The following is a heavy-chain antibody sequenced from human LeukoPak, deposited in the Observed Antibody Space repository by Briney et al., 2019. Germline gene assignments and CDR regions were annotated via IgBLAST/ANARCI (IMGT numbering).Heavy chain of an antibody. J-gene: IGHJ4*02. CDR2: ISYDGGNK. D-gene: IGHD3-22*01. V-gene: IGHV3-30*18. Sequence: GGSLRLSCAASGFTFSSYGMHWVRQAPGKGLEWVAVISYDGGNKYYADSVKGRFTISRDNSKNTLHLQMNSLRAEDTAVYYCAKGGKAYYYDSNGNLDYWGQGTLVTVSS. CDR1: GFTFSSYG. CDR3: AKGGKAYYYDSNGNLDY.